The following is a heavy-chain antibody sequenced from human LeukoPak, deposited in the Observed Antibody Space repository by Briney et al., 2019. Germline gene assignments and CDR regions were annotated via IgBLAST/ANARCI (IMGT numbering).Heavy chain of an antibody. CDR1: GFTFTSSA. J-gene: IGHJ3*02. CDR2: IVVGSGNT. D-gene: IGHD6-13*01. Sequence: SVKVSCKASGFTFTSSAVQWVRQARGQRLEWIGWIVVGSGNTNYAQKFQERVTITRDMSTSTAYMELSSLRSEDTAVYYCAAVGIAAAGLVAAFDIWGQGTMVTVSS. CDR3: AAVGIAAAGLVAAFDI. V-gene: IGHV1-58*01.